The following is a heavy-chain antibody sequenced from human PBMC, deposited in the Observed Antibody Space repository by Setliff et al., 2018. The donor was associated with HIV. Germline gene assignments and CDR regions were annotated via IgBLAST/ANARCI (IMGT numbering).Heavy chain of an antibody. V-gene: IGHV4-61*01. Sequence: SETLSLTCIVSGGSIRSSSYYWSWIRQAPGKGLQWIGFIYNSVTTNYNPSLKSRVTISLDTSKNQFSLKLTSVTAADTAVYYCARGGTSSNWFGPWGQGTLVTVSS. CDR3: ARGGTSSNWFGP. J-gene: IGHJ5*02. CDR2: IYNSVTT. CDR1: GGSIRSSSYY. D-gene: IGHD2-2*01.